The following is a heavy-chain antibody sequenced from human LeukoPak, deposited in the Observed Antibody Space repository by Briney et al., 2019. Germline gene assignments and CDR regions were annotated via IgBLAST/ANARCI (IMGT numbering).Heavy chain of an antibody. CDR3: TTERRGVVAPLDY. J-gene: IGHJ4*02. V-gene: IGHV3-23*01. D-gene: IGHD3-22*01. Sequence: GGSLRLSCAASGFTFSSYAMSWVRQAPGKGLEWVSAISGSGGSTYYADSVKGRFTISRDNSKNTLYLQMDSLKTEDTAVYYCTTERRGVVAPLDYWGQGTLVTVSS. CDR2: ISGSGGST. CDR1: GFTFSSYA.